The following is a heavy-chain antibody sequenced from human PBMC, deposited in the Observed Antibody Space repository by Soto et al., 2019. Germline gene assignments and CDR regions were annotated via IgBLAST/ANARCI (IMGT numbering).Heavy chain of an antibody. CDR1: GASIGSGGW. J-gene: IGHJ5*02. D-gene: IGHD2-8*02. CDR2: IFRDGNT. Sequence: SETLSLTCAVSGASIGSGGWWSWVRQPPGKGLEWIAEIFRDGNTNYSPSLKSRVTISVDKSQNQFSLNVYSVTAADTAAYYCARHEGWTGPDQWGQGTLVTVSS. CDR3: ARHEGWTGPDQ. V-gene: IGHV4-4*02.